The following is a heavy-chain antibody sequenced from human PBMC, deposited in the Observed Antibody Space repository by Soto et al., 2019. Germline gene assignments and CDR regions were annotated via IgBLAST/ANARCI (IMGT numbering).Heavy chain of an antibody. Sequence: QVQLQQWGAGLLKPSETLSLTCAVYGGSFSGYYWSWIRQPPGKGLEWIGEINHSGSTKYNPSLTRRNTLSVATSKNQFSLKLSSVPAADPAVYYCSSVFNIDCALLTDYCDYWGQAPQVTVSS. V-gene: IGHV4-34*01. CDR3: SSVFNIDCALLTDYCDY. CDR1: GGSFSGYY. CDR2: INHSGST. J-gene: IGHJ4*02. D-gene: IGHD2-21*01.